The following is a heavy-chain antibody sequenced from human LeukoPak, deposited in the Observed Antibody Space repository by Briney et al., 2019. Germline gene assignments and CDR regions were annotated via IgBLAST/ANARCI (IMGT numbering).Heavy chain of an antibody. V-gene: IGHV1-18*04. D-gene: IGHD3-3*01. CDR3: ARYRVDFWSGYAFDI. Sequence: ASVKVSCKASGYTFTGYYMHWVRQAPGQGLEWMGWISAYNGNTNYAQKLQGRVTMTTDTSTSTAYMELRSLRSDDTAVYYCARYRVDFWSGYAFDIWGQGTMVTVSS. CDR1: GYTFTGYY. J-gene: IGHJ3*02. CDR2: ISAYNGNT.